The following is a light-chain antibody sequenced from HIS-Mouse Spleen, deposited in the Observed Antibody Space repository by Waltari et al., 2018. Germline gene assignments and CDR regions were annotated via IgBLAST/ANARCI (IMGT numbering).Light chain of an antibody. CDR2: RNN. CDR1: SSNSGSNY. V-gene: IGLV1-47*01. J-gene: IGLJ2*01. CDR3: AAWDDSLSGVV. Sequence: QSVLTQPPSASGTTGQRVTISCSGSSSNSGSNYVYWYQQLPGTAPKPLIYRNNQPPYGPPDPFSGSTSGTSASLAISGLRSEDEADYYCAAWDDSLSGVVFGGGTKLTVL.